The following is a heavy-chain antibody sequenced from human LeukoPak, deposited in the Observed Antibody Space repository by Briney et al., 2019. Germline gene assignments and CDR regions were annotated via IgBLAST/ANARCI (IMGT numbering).Heavy chain of an antibody. J-gene: IGHJ4*02. CDR2: INPNSGGT. V-gene: IGHV1-2*02. D-gene: IGHD3-10*01. CDR1: GYTFTGYY. Sequence: ASVKVSCKASGYTFTGYYMHWVRQAPGQGLEWMGWINPNSGGTNYAQKFQGRVTMTRDTSNSTAYMELSRLRSDDTAVYYCARGSLLTMVRGRIDYWGQGTLVTVSS. CDR3: ARGSLLTMVRGRIDY.